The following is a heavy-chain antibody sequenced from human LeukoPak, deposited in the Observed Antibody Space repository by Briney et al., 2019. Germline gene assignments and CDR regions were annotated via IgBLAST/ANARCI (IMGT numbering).Heavy chain of an antibody. CDR2: ISAYNGNT. V-gene: IGHV1-18*01. J-gene: IGHJ4*02. Sequence: ASVKVSCKASGYAFTSYGISWVRQAPGQGLEWMGWISAYNGNTNYAQKLRGRVTMTTDTSTSTAYMELRSLRSDDTAVYYCARGGPHYYGSGSYLLWGQGTLVTVSS. D-gene: IGHD3-10*01. CDR3: ARGGPHYYGSGSYLL. CDR1: GYAFTSYG.